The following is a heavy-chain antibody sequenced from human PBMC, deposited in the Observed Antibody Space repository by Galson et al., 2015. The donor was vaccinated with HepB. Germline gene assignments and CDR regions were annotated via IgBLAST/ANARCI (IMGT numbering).Heavy chain of an antibody. CDR1: YW. D-gene: IGHD4-11*01. CDR2: IDPSDSYT. Sequence: YWISWVRQLPGKGLEWMGRIDPSDSYTNYSPSFQGHVTISADKSISTAYLQWSSLKASDTAMYYCARHVSDYSNPFDYWGQGTLVTVSS. J-gene: IGHJ4*02. V-gene: IGHV5-10-1*01. CDR3: ARHVSDYSNPFDY.